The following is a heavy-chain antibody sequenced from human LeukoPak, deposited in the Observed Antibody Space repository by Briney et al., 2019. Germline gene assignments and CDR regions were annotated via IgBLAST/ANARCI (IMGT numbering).Heavy chain of an antibody. CDR2: IYHSGST. CDR3: ASFQQLRHYDWSRVEAACDI. CDR1: GGSISSCNW. Sequence: SETLSLTCALSGGSISSCNWRSWVRQPPGKGLEWIGEIYHSGSTNYNPSLKSRVTISVDKSKNQFSLKLSSVTAADTAVYYCASFQQLRHYDWSRVEAACDISGHRTMVTVSS. V-gene: IGHV4-4*02. D-gene: IGHD3-9*01. J-gene: IGHJ3*02.